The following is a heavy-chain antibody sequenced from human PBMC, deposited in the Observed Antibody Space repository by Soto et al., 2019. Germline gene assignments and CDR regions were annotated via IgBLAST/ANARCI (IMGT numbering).Heavy chain of an antibody. V-gene: IGHV3-7*01. CDR1: GFTFSTYW. CDR2: IKQDGSER. Sequence: EVQLVESGGGLVQPGGSLRLSCAASGFTFSTYWMSWVRQAPGKGLEWVANIKQDGSERYSVDSVKGRFTISRDNAKNSLYLQMNSLRAEDTAVYYCARGPEDSYYYMDVWDKGTTVTVSS. J-gene: IGHJ6*03. CDR3: ARGPEDSYYYMDV.